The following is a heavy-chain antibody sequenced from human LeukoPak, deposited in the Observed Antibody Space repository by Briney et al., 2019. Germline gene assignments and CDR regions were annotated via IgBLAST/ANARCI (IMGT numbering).Heavy chain of an antibody. Sequence: PGGSLRLSCAASGFTFSNYAVSWVRQAPGKGLEWVSYISRSSDTIYYADSVKGRFTLSRDNAKNSLYLQMNSLRDEDTAVYYCARDLTTMVRGLPLEYWGQGTLVTVSS. CDR3: ARDLTTMVRGLPLEY. J-gene: IGHJ4*02. V-gene: IGHV3-48*02. CDR2: ISRSSDTI. D-gene: IGHD3-10*01. CDR1: GFTFSNYA.